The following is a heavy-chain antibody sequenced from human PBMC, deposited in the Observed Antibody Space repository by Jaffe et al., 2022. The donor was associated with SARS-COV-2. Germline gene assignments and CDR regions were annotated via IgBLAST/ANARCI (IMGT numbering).Heavy chain of an antibody. V-gene: IGHV3-23*01. CDR2: ISGSGGST. Sequence: EVQLLESGGGLVQPGGSLRLSCAASGFTFSSYAMSWVRQAPGKGLEWVSAISGSGGSTYYADSVKGRFTISRDNSKNTLYLQMNSLRAEDTAVYYCAKNILWLQYYYYGMDVWGQGTTVTVSS. CDR3: AKNILWLQYYYYGMDV. D-gene: IGHD2-21*01. J-gene: IGHJ6*02. CDR1: GFTFSSYA.